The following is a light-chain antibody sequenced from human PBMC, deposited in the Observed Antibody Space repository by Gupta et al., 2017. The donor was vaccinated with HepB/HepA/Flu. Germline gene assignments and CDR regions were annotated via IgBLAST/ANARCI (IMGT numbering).Light chain of an antibody. CDR3: MHALAPST. CDR2: LAS. V-gene: IGKV2-28*01. CDR1: HSPLHSDGNNY. J-gene: IGKJ5*01. Sequence: DIVMIQSPLYLHVTPGEPASISCRSSHSPLHSDGNNYLEWYLQRPGQSPQLLIYLASNRASGVPDRFSGSGSGTDFTLKISRVDADDVGVYYCMHALAPSTFGQGTRLEIK.